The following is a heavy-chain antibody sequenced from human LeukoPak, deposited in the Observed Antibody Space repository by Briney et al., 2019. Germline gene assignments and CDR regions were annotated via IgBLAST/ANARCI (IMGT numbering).Heavy chain of an antibody. J-gene: IGHJ4*02. Sequence: GGSLRLSCAASGFTFSDYYMSWIRQAPGKGLEWVSYISSSGSTIYYADSVKGRFTISRDNAKNSLYLQMNSLRAEDTAVYYCARWGIVVVPAAEFDYWGQGTLVTVSS. CDR3: ARWGIVVVPAAEFDY. D-gene: IGHD2-2*01. V-gene: IGHV3-11*04. CDR2: ISSSGSTI. CDR1: GFTFSDYY.